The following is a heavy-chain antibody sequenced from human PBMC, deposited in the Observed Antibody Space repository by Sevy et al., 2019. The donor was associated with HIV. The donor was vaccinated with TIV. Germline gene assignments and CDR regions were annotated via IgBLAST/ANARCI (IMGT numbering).Heavy chain of an antibody. V-gene: IGHV4-4*07. J-gene: IGHJ4*02. Sequence: SETLSLTCTVSGDSFSSYFWAWIRQPAGKGLEWIGRINTSGSTNYNPSLKSRVTMSVDTSKSQFSLKVTSLTVADTAIYVCSRSNWVTVTNGFAKSYYFDYWGQGSLVTVSS. CDR3: SRSNWVTVTNGFAKSYYFDY. D-gene: IGHD4-4*01. CDR1: GDSFSSYF. CDR2: INTSGST.